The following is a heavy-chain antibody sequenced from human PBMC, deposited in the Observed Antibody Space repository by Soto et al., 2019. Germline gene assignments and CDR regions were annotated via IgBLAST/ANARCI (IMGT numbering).Heavy chain of an antibody. CDR3: ARLKGYCISTNCPGYYGIDG. CDR2: IYSSENT. J-gene: IGHJ6*02. Sequence: QLQLQESGPGLVKPSETLSLTCTVSGGSVSSSSYSWGWIRQSPGKGLEWIGTIYSSENTYYNPSRLMVVLLSVDQSKNQFSLRLRSVTAADPAVYYSARLKGYCISTNCPGYYGIDGWGQGTTGTVSS. CDR1: GGSVSSSSYS. D-gene: IGHD2-2*01. V-gene: IGHV4-39*01.